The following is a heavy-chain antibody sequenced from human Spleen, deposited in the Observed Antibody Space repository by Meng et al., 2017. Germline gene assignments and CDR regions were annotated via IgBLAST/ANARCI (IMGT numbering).Heavy chain of an antibody. CDR2: IYYSGST. D-gene: IGHD5-18*01. CDR3: ARDQLQLWLHY. V-gene: IGHV4-59*12. J-gene: IGHJ4*02. Sequence: SETLSLTCTVSGGSISSYYWSWIRQPPGKGLEWIGYIYYSGSTNYNPSLKSRVTISVDTSKNQFSLKLSSVTAADTAAYYCARDQLQLWLHYWGQGILVTVSS. CDR1: GGSISSYY.